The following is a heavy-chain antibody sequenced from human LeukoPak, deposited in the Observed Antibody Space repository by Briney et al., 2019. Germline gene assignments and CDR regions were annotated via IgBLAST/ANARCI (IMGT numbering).Heavy chain of an antibody. CDR1: GFTFSSYA. CDR2: ISYDRSNK. CDR3: AREDILNVDTAMAPFFDY. D-gene: IGHD5-18*01. V-gene: IGHV3-30-3*01. Sequence: PGRSLRLSCAASGFTFSSYAMHWVRQAPGKGLEWVAVISYDRSNKYYADSVKGRFTISRDNSKNTLYLQMNSLRAEDTAVYYCAREDILNVDTAMAPFFDYWGQGTLVTVSS. J-gene: IGHJ4*02.